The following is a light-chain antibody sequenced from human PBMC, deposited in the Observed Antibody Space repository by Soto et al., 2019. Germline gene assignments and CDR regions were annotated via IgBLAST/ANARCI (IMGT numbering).Light chain of an antibody. Sequence: EIVLTQSPGTLSLSPGETATPSCRASQSVSSSSLAWYQQKPGQAPRLLIYGASSRATGIPDRFSGSGSGTDFTLTISRLEPEDFAVYYCQQYSSSPLTFGGGTKVDIK. CDR3: QQYSSSPLT. CDR1: QSVSSSS. J-gene: IGKJ4*01. V-gene: IGKV3-20*01. CDR2: GAS.